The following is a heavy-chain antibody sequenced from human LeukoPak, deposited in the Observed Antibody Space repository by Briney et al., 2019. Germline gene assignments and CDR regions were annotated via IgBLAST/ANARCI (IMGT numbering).Heavy chain of an antibody. D-gene: IGHD3-10*01. V-gene: IGHV3-73*01. J-gene: IGHJ4*02. CDR2: IRSKVNSYAT. CDR1: GFTFSGSA. CDR3: TGYYSGSINIDY. Sequence: PGGSLRLSCAASGFTFSGSAIHWVRQASGKGLEWVGRIRSKVNSYATAYAASVNGRFTISRDDSKNTAYLQMNSLKTEDTAVYYCTGYYSGSINIDYWGQGTLVTVSS.